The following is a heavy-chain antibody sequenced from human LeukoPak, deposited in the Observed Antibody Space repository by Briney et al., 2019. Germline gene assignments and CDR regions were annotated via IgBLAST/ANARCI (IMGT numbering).Heavy chain of an antibody. D-gene: IGHD3-3*01. CDR1: GGSFSGYY. Sequence: PSETLSLTCAVYGGSFSGYYWSWIRQPPGKGLEWIGEINHSGSTNYNPSLKSRVTISVDTSKNQFSLKLSSVTAADTAVYYCARGVTIFGVVLLDPWGQGTLVTVSS. J-gene: IGHJ5*02. CDR3: ARGVTIFGVVLLDP. CDR2: INHSGST. V-gene: IGHV4-34*01.